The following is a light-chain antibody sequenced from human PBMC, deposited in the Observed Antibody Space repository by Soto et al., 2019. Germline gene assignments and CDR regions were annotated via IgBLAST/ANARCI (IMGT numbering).Light chain of an antibody. CDR3: QQHNTYSRT. CDR1: QTISSW. CDR2: KAS. V-gene: IGKV1-5*03. J-gene: IGKJ1*01. Sequence: DIQMTQSPSTLSASVGDRVTITCRASQTISSWLAWYQQKPGKAPKLLMYKASSLESGVPSRFSGSGSGTEFTLTISRLQPDDFATYYCQQHNTYSRTCGQGTKVEIK.